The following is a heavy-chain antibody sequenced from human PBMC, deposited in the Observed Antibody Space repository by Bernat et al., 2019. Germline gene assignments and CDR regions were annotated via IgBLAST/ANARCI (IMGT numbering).Heavy chain of an antibody. CDR1: GFTFSSYN. Sequence: EVQLVESGGGLVKPGGSLRLSCAASGFTFSSYNMNWVRQAPGKGLEWVSSISISGKHIFYGDSVKGRLAISRDNAKNSLYLQMNSLRAEDTAVDYCVREPLNWKESLDYWGQGTLVTVSS. CDR2: ISISGKHI. CDR3: VREPLNWKESLDY. V-gene: IGHV3-21*02. D-gene: IGHD1-20*01. J-gene: IGHJ4*02.